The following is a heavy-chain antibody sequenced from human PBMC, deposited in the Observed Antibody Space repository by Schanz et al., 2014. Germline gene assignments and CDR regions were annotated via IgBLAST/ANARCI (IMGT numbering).Heavy chain of an antibody. Sequence: QVQLVQSGAEVKKPGSSVKVSCQASGDTFRIYTINWVRHAPGQGLEWMGRIIPITGITNYAQKFQGRVTFTADKSTSTAFLEVNSLRSEDTAVYYCARTGYDPSLTHWGQGTLVTVSS. J-gene: IGHJ4*02. V-gene: IGHV1-69*02. CDR1: GDTFRIYT. CDR2: IIPITGIT. D-gene: IGHD5-12*01. CDR3: ARTGYDPSLTH.